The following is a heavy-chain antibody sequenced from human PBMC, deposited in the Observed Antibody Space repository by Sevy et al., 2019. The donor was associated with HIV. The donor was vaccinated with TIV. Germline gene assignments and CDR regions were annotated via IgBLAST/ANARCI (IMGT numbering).Heavy chain of an antibody. CDR2: VYYTGKT. V-gene: IGHV4-39*01. D-gene: IGHD1-26*01. J-gene: IGHJ4*02. CDR1: GYTTNSMSYY. CDR3: AGENAWGRGYS. Sequence: SETLSLTCTVSGYTTNSMSYYWGWVRQPPGKGLEWIGSVYYTGKTYYNASLKSRVSISIDTSKNQFSLRLTSVTAADTAMYYCAGENAWGRGYSWGQGTLVTVSS.